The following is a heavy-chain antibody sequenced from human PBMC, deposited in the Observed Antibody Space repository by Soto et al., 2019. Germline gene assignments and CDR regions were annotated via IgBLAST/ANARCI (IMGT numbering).Heavy chain of an antibody. CDR1: GFTFSSYS. D-gene: IGHD6-19*01. V-gene: IGHV3-21*01. CDR2: ISSSSSYI. Sequence: GGSLRLSWAASGFTFSSYSMNWVRQAPGKGLEWVSSISSSSSYIYYADSVKGRFTISRDNAKNSLYLQMNSLRAEDTAVYYCARAGSSGWYARNWFDPWGQGTLVTVSS. J-gene: IGHJ5*02. CDR3: ARAGSSGWYARNWFDP.